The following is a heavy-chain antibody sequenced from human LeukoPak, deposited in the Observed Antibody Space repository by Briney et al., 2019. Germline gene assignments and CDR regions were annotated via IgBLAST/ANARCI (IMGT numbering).Heavy chain of an antibody. CDR3: ARAIAPPPGIAAAGRIDY. J-gene: IGHJ4*02. CDR1: GGSISSSSYY. D-gene: IGHD6-13*01. Sequence: SETLSLTCTVSGGSISSSSYYWGWIRQPPGKGLEWIGSIYYSGSTYYNPSLKSRVTISVDTSKNQFSLKLSSVTTADTAVYYCARAIAPPPGIAAAGRIDYWGQGTLVTVSS. V-gene: IGHV4-39*07. CDR2: IYYSGST.